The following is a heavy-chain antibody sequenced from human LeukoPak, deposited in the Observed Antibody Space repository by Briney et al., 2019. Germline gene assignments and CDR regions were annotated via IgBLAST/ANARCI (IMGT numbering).Heavy chain of an antibody. CDR3: ARGYCSGGSCSVHFDY. CDR1: GGSFSGYY. CDR2: INHSGST. D-gene: IGHD2-15*01. J-gene: IGHJ4*02. Sequence: SETLSLTCAVYGGSFSGYYWSWIRQPPGKGLGWIGEINHSGSTNYNPSLKSRVTISVDTSKNQFSLKLSSVTAADTAVYYCARGYCSGGSCSVHFDYWGQGTLVTVSS. V-gene: IGHV4-34*01.